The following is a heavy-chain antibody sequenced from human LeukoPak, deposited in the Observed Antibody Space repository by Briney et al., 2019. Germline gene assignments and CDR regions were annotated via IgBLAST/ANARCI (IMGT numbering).Heavy chain of an antibody. Sequence: GGSLRLSCAASGFTFSSAMTWVRQAPGKGLEWVSTISGDTTATWYADSVKGRFTISRDNSKNTLYLQMNILRAEDTAVYYCARDKYCSSKWGQGTLVTVSS. CDR2: ISGDTTAT. D-gene: IGHD2-2*01. CDR1: GFTFSSA. V-gene: IGHV3-23*01. J-gene: IGHJ4*02. CDR3: ARDKYCSSK.